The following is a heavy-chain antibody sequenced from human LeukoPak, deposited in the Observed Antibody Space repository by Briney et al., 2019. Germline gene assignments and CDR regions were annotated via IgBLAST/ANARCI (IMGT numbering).Heavy chain of an antibody. D-gene: IGHD5-12*01. CDR1: GGSISSGGYY. V-gene: IGHV4-31*03. Sequence: SETLSLTCTVSGGSISSGGYYWSWIRQHPGKGLEWIGYIYYSGNAFYNPSLKSRVTISVDTSKNEFSLNLSSVTAADTAVYYCARDEGSRAGMVATAGMDVWGQGTTVTVSS. J-gene: IGHJ6*02. CDR2: IYYSGNA. CDR3: ARDEGSRAGMVATAGMDV.